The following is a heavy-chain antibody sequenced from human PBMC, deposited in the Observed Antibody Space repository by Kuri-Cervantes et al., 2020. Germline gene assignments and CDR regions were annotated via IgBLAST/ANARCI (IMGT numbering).Heavy chain of an antibody. D-gene: IGHD2-2*01. CDR1: GYSFSTYW. J-gene: IGHJ3*02. Sequence: GESLKISCKGSGYSFSTYWIAWVRQMPGKGLELIGIIYPGDSDSRYSPSFQGQVTISADKSISTAYLQWSSLKASDTAIYYCARRVVVPAGGTDAFDIWGQGTMVTVSS. CDR2: IYPGDSDS. CDR3: ARRVVVPAGGTDAFDI. V-gene: IGHV5-51*01.